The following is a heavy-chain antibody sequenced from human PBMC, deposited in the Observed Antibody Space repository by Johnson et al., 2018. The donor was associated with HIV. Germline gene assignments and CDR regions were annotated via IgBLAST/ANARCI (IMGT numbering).Heavy chain of an antibody. D-gene: IGHD2-2*01. Sequence: VQLVESGGGVVQPGRSLRLSCAASGFTFSSYAMHWVRQATGKGLEWVSGINWNGGSTGYADSVKGRFTISRDNAKNSLYLQMNSLRAEDTALYYCARAGSENYALGAFDIWGQGTMVTVSS. CDR3: ARAGSENYALGAFDI. CDR2: INWNGGST. CDR1: GFTFSSYA. J-gene: IGHJ3*02. V-gene: IGHV3-20*04.